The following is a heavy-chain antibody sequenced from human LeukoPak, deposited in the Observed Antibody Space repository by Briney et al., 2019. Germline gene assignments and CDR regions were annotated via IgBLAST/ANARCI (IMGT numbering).Heavy chain of an antibody. CDR1: GDSIRSGTYY. V-gene: IGHV4-61*02. J-gene: IGHJ4*02. CDR2: IYTSGST. CDR3: ARGGGATRIDY. Sequence: SQTLSLTCSVSGDSIRSGTYYWSWIRQPAGKGLEWIGRIYTSGSTSYNPSLKSRVTISVDTSKNQFSMKLTSVTAADTAVYYCARGGGATRIDYWGQGTLVTVSS. D-gene: IGHD5-12*01.